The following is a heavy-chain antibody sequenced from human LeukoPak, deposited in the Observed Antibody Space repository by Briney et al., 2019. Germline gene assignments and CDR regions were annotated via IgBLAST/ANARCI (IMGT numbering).Heavy chain of an antibody. CDR3: ARGITSPLDPFGY. D-gene: IGHD3-16*01. CDR2: ISSSSSTI. V-gene: IGHV3-48*04. CDR1: GFTFSSYS. J-gene: IGHJ4*02. Sequence: HSGGSLRLSCAASGFTFSSYSMNWVRQAPGKGLEWVSYISSSSSTIYYADSVKGRFTISRDNAKNSLYLQMNSLRAEDTAVYYCARGITSPLDPFGYWGQGTLVTVSS.